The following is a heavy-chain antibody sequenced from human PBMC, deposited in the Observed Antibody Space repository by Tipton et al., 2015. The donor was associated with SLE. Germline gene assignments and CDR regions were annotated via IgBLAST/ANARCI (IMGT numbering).Heavy chain of an antibody. CDR3: ARYYESSGYYYGFEGY. Sequence: GSLRLSCAASGFTFSNYAMNWVRQAPGKGPEWVSTISGNGNYMYYADSVKGRFTISRDNAKNSLSLQMNSLRAEDTAIYYCARYYESSGYYYGFEGYWGQGTLVTVSS. V-gene: IGHV3-21*01. CDR2: ISGNGNYM. J-gene: IGHJ4*02. CDR1: GFTFSNYA. D-gene: IGHD3-22*01.